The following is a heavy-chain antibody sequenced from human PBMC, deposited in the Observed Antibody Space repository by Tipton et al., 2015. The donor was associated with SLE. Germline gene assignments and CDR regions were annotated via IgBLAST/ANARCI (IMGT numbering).Heavy chain of an antibody. CDR1: GGSFTTYY. J-gene: IGHJ4*02. V-gene: IGHV4-34*01. CDR3: ARGQYKRDY. CDR2: IHHGGST. Sequence: LRLSCAFYGGSFTTYYWTWIRQPPGKGLEWIGEIHHGGSTYYNPSLKSRVTLSVDTSKNQFSLNLRSVTAADTAVYYCARGQYKRDYWGQGTLVTVSS. D-gene: IGHD1-1*01.